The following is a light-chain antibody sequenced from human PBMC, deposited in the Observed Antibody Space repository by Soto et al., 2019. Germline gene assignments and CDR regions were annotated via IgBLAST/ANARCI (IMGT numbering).Light chain of an antibody. CDR1: SSDVGSYNL. J-gene: IGLJ2*01. V-gene: IGLV2-23*01. CDR3: CSYAGSSPSVV. Sequence: QSALTQPASVSGSPGQSITISCTGTSSDVGSYNLVSWYQQHPGKAPKLMIYEGSKRPSGVSNRFYGSKSGNTASLTISGSQAEDEADYYCCSYAGSSPSVVFGGGTKVTVL. CDR2: EGS.